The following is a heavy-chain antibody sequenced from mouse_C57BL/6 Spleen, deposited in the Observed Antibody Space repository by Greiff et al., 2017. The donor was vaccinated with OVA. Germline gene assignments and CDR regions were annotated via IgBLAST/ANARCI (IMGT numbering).Heavy chain of an antibody. CDR1: GYTFTSYW. J-gene: IGHJ2*01. V-gene: IGHV1-52*01. Sequence: VQLQQPGAELVRPGSSVKLSCKASGYTFTSYWMHWVKQRPIQGLEWIGNIDPSDSETHYNQKFKDKATLTVDKSSSTAYMQLSSLTSEDSAVYYCAPGRGLYYFDYWGQGTTITVSS. D-gene: IGHD4-1*01. CDR2: IDPSDSET. CDR3: APGRGLYYFDY.